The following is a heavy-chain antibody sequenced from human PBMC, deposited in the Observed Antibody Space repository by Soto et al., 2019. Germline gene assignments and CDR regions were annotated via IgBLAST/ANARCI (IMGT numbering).Heavy chain of an antibody. CDR3: ARDQRRWLQTDYYDYCMDV. J-gene: IGHJ6*02. D-gene: IGHD5-12*01. CDR1: GGTFSSYA. V-gene: IGHV1-69*01. Sequence: QAQLVQSGAEVKKPGSSVKVSCNASGGTFSSYAISWVRQAPGQGLEWMGWIIPIFGTANYAQKFQGRVTITADDSTSTGYMELSSLRSEDTAVYYCARDQRRWLQTDYYDYCMDVWGQGTTVTVSS. CDR2: IIPIFGTA.